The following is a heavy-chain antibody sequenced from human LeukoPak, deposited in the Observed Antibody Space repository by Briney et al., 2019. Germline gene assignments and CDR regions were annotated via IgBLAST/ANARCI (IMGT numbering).Heavy chain of an antibody. D-gene: IGHD5-18*01. CDR3: ARDASYGYLYGAFDI. Sequence: PSGTLSLTCAVSGGSISSSNWWSWVRQPPGKGLEWIGEIYHSGSTNYNPSLKSRVTISVDKSKNQFSLKLSSVTAADTAVYYCARDASYGYLYGAFDIWGQGTMVTVSS. CDR2: IYHSGST. CDR1: GGSISSSNW. J-gene: IGHJ3*02. V-gene: IGHV4-4*02.